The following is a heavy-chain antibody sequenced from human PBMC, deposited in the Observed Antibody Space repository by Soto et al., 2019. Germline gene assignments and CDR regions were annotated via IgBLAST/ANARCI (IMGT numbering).Heavy chain of an antibody. CDR1: GFSLSTSGVG. Sequence: QITLKESGPTLVKATQTLTLTCTLSGFSLSTSGVGVGWIRQPPGKALEWLALIYWDDDKRYSPSLKSRLTITKDTSKNQVVLTMTNMDPVDTATYYCAHSGGDDDYFDYWGQGTLVTVSS. CDR2: IYWDDDK. CDR3: AHSGGDDDYFDY. V-gene: IGHV2-5*02. J-gene: IGHJ4*02. D-gene: IGHD3-16*01.